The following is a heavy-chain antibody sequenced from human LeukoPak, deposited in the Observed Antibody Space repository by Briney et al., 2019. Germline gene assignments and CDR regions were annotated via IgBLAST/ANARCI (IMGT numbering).Heavy chain of an antibody. Sequence: SQTQSLTCTVSGGSISSSDYYWNWIRQPPGKGLEWIGYIYYSGSTYYNPSLKSRVTISVDTSKNQFSLKLSSVTAADTAVYYCARAPYYYDSSGYPDAFDIWGQGTIVTVSS. CDR3: ARAPYYYDSSGYPDAFDI. J-gene: IGHJ3*02. CDR1: GGSISSSDYY. CDR2: IYYSGST. D-gene: IGHD3-22*01. V-gene: IGHV4-30-4*08.